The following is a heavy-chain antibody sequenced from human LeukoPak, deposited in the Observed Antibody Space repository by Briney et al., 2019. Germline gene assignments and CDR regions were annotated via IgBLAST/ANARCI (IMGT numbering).Heavy chain of an antibody. CDR3: ARELDYGGNEYYFDY. J-gene: IGHJ4*02. Sequence: SETLSLTCTVSGGSVSSGSYYWSWIRQPPGKGLEWIGYIYYSGSTNYNPSLKSRVTISVDTSKNQFSLKLSSVTAADTAVYYCARELDYGGNEYYFDYWGQGTLVTVSS. V-gene: IGHV4-61*01. D-gene: IGHD4-23*01. CDR2: IYYSGST. CDR1: GGSVSSGSYY.